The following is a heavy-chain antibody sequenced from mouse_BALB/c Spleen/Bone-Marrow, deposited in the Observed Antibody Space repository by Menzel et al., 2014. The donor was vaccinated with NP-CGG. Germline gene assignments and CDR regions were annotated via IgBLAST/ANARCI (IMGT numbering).Heavy chain of an antibody. J-gene: IGHJ4*01. Sequence: QVQLQQSGAELMKPGASVKISCKATGYTFSSYWIEWVKQRPGHGLEWIGEILPGSGSTNYNEKFKGKATFTADTSSNTAYMQLSSLTPEDSAVYYCAREDIATVVEMDYWGQGTSVTVSS. CDR3: AREDIATVVEMDY. D-gene: IGHD1-1*01. V-gene: IGHV1-9*01. CDR2: ILPGSGST. CDR1: GYTFSSYW.